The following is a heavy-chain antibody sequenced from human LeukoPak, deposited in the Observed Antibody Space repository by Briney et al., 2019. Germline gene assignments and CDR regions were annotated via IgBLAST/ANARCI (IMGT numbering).Heavy chain of an antibody. Sequence: GGSLRLSCAASGFTFSSYAMSWVRQAPGKGLEWVSAISGSGGSTYYADSVKGRFTISRYNSKNTLYLQMNSLRAEDTAVYYCAKDKSGIKDGYNSDYWGQGTLVTVSS. CDR3: AKDKSGIKDGYNSDY. CDR2: ISGSGGST. CDR1: GFTFSSYA. V-gene: IGHV3-23*01. J-gene: IGHJ4*02. D-gene: IGHD5-24*01.